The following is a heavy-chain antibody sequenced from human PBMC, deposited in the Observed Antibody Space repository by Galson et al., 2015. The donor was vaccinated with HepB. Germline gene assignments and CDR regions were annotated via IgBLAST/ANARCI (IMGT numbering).Heavy chain of an antibody. CDR2: INHSGST. J-gene: IGHJ4*02. CDR1: GGSISGYY. D-gene: IGHD1-26*01. V-gene: IGHV4-34*01. Sequence: SETLSLTCTVSGGSISGYYWSWIRQPPGKGLEWIGEINHSGSTNYNPSLKSRVTISVDTSKNQFSLKLSSVTAADTAVYYCARGRIVGATTGDWDFDYWGQGTLVTVSS. CDR3: ARGRIVGATTGDWDFDY.